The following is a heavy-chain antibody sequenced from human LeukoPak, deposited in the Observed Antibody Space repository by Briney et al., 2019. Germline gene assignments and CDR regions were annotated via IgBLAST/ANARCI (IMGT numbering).Heavy chain of an antibody. CDR2: IWYDGSNK. V-gene: IGHV3-33*01. Sequence: PGGPLTLSCAPSGFTFSSYGMHWVRQAPGKGLEWVAVIWYDGSNKYYADSVKGRFTISRDNSKNTLYLQMNSLRAEDTAVYYCAREVNGVYGVGWFDLWGQGTLVTVSS. J-gene: IGHJ5*02. CDR1: GFTFSSYG. D-gene: IGHD5/OR15-5a*01. CDR3: AREVNGVYGVGWFDL.